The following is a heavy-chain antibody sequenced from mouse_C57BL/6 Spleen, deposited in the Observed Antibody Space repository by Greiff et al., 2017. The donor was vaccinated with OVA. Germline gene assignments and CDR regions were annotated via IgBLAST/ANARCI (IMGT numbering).Heavy chain of an antibody. J-gene: IGHJ3*01. CDR2: IYPGSGNT. Sequence: QVQLQQSGAELVRPGASVKLSCKASGYTFTDYYINWVKQRPGQGLEWIARIYPGSGNTYYNEKFKGKATLTAEKSSSTAYMQLSSLTSEDSAVYFCARLGAQATCAYWGQGTLVTVSA. D-gene: IGHD3-2*02. CDR1: GYTFTDYY. CDR3: ARLGAQATCAY. V-gene: IGHV1-76*01.